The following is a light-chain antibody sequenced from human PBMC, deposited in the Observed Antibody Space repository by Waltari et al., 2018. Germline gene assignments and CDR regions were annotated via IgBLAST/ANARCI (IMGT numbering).Light chain of an antibody. CDR2: KAS. CDR1: QSIDSW. V-gene: IGKV1-5*03. CDR3: QQYRSYKS. Sequence: DIQLTKSPPTLSASVGDTVTLTCRASQSIDSWLAWYQQKPGKAPNILIQKASTLEAGVSSRFSGSGYGTEFTLTISSLQSDDSATYYCQQYRSYKSFGQGTKVEIK. J-gene: IGKJ1*01.